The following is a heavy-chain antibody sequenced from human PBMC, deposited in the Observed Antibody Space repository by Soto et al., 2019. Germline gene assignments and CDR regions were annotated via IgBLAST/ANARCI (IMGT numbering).Heavy chain of an antibody. CDR2: INPSGGST. Sequence: ASVKVSCKASGYTFTSYYMHWVRQAPGQGLEWMGIINPSGGSTSYAQKFQGRVTMTRDTSTSTVYMELSSLRSEDTAVYYCARDRKITIFGVVGQEYYYYGMDVWG. V-gene: IGHV1-46*01. CDR3: ARDRKITIFGVVGQEYYYYGMDV. D-gene: IGHD3-3*01. CDR1: GYTFTSYY. J-gene: IGHJ6*02.